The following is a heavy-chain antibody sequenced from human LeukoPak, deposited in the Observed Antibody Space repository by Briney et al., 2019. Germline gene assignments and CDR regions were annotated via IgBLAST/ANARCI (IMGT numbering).Heavy chain of an antibody. CDR3: AREGYSYAAIYGMDV. Sequence: GGSLRLSCAASGFTFSSYWMHWARQAPGKGLVWVSRINSDGSSTSYADSVKGRFTISRDNAKNTLYLQMNSLRAEDTAVYYCAREGYSYAAIYGMDVWGQGTTVTVSS. CDR1: GFTFSSYW. D-gene: IGHD5-18*01. V-gene: IGHV3-74*01. CDR2: INSDGSST. J-gene: IGHJ6*02.